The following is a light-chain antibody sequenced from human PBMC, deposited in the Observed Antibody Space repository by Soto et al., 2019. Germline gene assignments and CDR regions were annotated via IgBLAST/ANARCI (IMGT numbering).Light chain of an antibody. J-gene: IGLJ1*01. CDR2: DVS. CDR3: CSYAGTYTYV. CDR1: SSDVGAYNY. Sequence: QSVLTQPRSVSGSPGQSVTISCTGASSDVGAYNYVSWYQQHPGKAPKLMVYDVSRRPSVVPDRFSGSKSGNTASLTISGLQADDEADYYCCSYAGTYTYVFGSGTKV. V-gene: IGLV2-11*01.